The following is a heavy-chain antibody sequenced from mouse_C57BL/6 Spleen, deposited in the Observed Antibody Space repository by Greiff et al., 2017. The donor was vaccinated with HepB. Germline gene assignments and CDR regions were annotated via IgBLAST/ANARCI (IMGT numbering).Heavy chain of an antibody. CDR3: ARYDDYGSSYTWFAY. CDR1: GFTFTDYY. D-gene: IGHD1-1*01. J-gene: IGHJ3*01. CDR2: IRNKANGYTT. Sequence: EVQLQQSGGGLVQPGGSLSLSCAASGFTFTDYYMSWVRQPPGKALEWLGFIRNKANGYTTEYNASVKGRFTISRDNSQSILYLQMNALIAEDRATYYCARYDDYGSSYTWFAYWGQGTLVTVSA. V-gene: IGHV7-3*01.